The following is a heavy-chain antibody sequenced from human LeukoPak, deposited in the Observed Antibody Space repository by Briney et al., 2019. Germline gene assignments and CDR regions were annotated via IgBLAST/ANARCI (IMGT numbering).Heavy chain of an antibody. CDR2: IYTSGST. V-gene: IGHV4-61*02. CDR3: ARDRPYYYDSSGYYYFDY. CDR1: GGSISSGSYY. Sequence: SETLSLTCTVSGGSISSGSYYWSWIRQPAGKGLERIGRIYTSGSTNYNPSLKSRVTISVDTSKNQFSLKLSSVTAADTAVYYCARDRPYYYDSSGYYYFDYWGQGTLVTVSS. D-gene: IGHD3-22*01. J-gene: IGHJ4*02.